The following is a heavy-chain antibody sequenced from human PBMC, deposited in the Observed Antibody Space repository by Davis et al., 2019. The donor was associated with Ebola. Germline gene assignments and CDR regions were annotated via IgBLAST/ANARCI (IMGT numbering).Heavy chain of an antibody. J-gene: IGHJ4*02. CDR2: INTDTGNP. D-gene: IGHD1-1*01. Sequence: ASVKVSCKTSGYSFTTYAINWVRQAPGQGLEWMGWINTDTGNPTYAQGFAGRSVFSLDTSVTTAFLQISSLRTADTAVYYCATLIASTGTFDHWGQGTLVTVSS. V-gene: IGHV7-4-1*02. CDR3: ATLIASTGTFDH. CDR1: GYSFTTYA.